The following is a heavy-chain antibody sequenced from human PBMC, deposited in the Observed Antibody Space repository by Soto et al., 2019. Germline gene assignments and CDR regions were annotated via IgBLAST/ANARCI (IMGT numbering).Heavy chain of an antibody. J-gene: IGHJ6*03. CDR2: IYYSGST. Sequence: SETLSLTCTVSGGSVSSGSYYWSWIRQPPGKGLEWIGYIYYSGSTNYNPSLKSRVTISVDTSKNQFSLKLSSVTAADTAVYYCARDRLGIPHYYMDVWGKGPRSPSP. CDR1: GGSVSSGSYY. D-gene: IGHD7-27*01. CDR3: ARDRLGIPHYYMDV. V-gene: IGHV4-61*01.